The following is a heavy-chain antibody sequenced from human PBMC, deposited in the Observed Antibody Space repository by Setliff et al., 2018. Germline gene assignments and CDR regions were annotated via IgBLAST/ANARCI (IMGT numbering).Heavy chain of an antibody. CDR1: GFTFTDYL. V-gene: IGHV1-18*01. D-gene: IGHD3-10*01. CDR3: ARKNYGGRWRTMDV. J-gene: IGHJ6*03. CDR2: ISAYNGYI. Sequence: ASVKVSCKAYGFTFTDYLMNWMRQAPEQGLEWMGWISAYNGYIIYEQKFQGRVTMTTDTSTSTAYMELRSLRSDDSAKYFCARKNYGGRWRTMDVWGTGTTVTVSS.